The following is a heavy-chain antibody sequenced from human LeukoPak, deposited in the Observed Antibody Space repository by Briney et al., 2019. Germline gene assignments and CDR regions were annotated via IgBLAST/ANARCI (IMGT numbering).Heavy chain of an antibody. CDR3: VKDSQGIVGATTDFDH. CDR1: GFTFDHYA. CDR2: IGWNSGSI. J-gene: IGHJ4*01. Sequence: GGSLRLSCTASGFTFDHYATHWVRRLPGEGLEWVSGIGWNSGSIDYADSVRGRFTISRDNAKNSLYLQLQSLRPEDTAMYYCVKDSQGIVGATTDFDHWGQGTLVTVSS. V-gene: IGHV3-9*01. D-gene: IGHD1-26*01.